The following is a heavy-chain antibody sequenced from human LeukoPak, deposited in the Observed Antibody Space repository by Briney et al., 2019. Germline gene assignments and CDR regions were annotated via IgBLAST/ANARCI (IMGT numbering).Heavy chain of an antibody. J-gene: IGHJ5*02. V-gene: IGHV1-69*13. D-gene: IGHD2-2*02. Sequence: SVKVSCKASGGTFSSYAISWVRQAPGQGLEWMGGSIPIFGTANYAQKFQGRVTITADESTSTAYMELSSLRSEDTAVYYCARARTSKKDIVVVPAAIPPGWFDPWGQGTLVTVSS. CDR2: SIPIFGTA. CDR1: GGTFSSYA. CDR3: ARARTSKKDIVVVPAAIPPGWFDP.